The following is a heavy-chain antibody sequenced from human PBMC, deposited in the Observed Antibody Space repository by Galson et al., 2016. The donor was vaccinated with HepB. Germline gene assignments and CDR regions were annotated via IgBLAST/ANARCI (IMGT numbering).Heavy chain of an antibody. CDR1: GFTFDNYT. D-gene: IGHD6-6*01. V-gene: IGHV3-21*01. Sequence: SLRLSCAASGFTFDNYTMNWLRQAPGKGLEWVSSVSHSSTYVYYADSVEGRFTLSRDNAKNSLYLEMNSLGVEDTAVVYCARSLGWYFDVWGRGTLVTVSS. CDR2: VSHSSTYV. CDR3: ARSLGWYFDV. J-gene: IGHJ2*01.